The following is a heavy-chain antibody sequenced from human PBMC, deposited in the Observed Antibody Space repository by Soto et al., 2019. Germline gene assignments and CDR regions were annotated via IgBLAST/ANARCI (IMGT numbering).Heavy chain of an antibody. CDR1: GGSISSYY. CDR2: IYYSGST. J-gene: IGHJ6*02. V-gene: IGHV4-59*01. Sequence: SETLSLTCTVSGGSISSYYWSWIRQPPGKGLEWIGYIYYSGSTNYNPSLKSRVTISVDTSKNQFSLKLSSVTAADTAVYYCARRGGYYGMDVWGQGTTVTVSS. CDR3: ARRGGYYGMDV. D-gene: IGHD3-10*01.